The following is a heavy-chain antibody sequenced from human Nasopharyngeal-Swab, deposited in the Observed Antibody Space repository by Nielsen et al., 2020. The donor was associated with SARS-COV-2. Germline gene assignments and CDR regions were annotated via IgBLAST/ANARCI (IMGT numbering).Heavy chain of an antibody. Sequence: GSLRLSCAVYGGSFSGYYWSWIRQPPGKGLEWIGEINHSGSTKSNPSLKSRVTISVDTSKNRFSLKLSSVIAADTAVYYCARGVPLYSSSWFGSWGQGTLVTVSS. V-gene: IGHV4-34*01. CDR1: GGSFSGYY. CDR2: INHSGST. CDR3: ARGVPLYSSSWFGS. J-gene: IGHJ5*01. D-gene: IGHD6-13*01.